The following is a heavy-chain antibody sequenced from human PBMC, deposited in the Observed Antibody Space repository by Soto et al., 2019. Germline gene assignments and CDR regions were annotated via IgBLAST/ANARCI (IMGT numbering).Heavy chain of an antibody. J-gene: IGHJ5*02. Sequence: SETLSLTCTVSGGSVSSGSYYWSWIRQPPGKGLEWIGYIYYSGSTNYNPSLKSRVTISVDTSKNQFSLKLSSVTAADTAVYYCARDQKVYGSVKNNNWFDPWGQGTLVTVSS. CDR1: GGSVSSGSYY. CDR3: ARDQKVYGSVKNNNWFDP. CDR2: IYYSGST. D-gene: IGHD3-10*01. V-gene: IGHV4-61*01.